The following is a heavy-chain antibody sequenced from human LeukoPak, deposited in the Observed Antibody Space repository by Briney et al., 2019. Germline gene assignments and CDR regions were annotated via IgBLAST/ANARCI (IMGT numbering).Heavy chain of an antibody. J-gene: IGHJ4*02. CDR1: GGSFSGYY. D-gene: IGHD2-15*01. Sequence: ASETLSLTCAVYGGSFSGYYWSWIRQPPGKGLEWIGEINHSGSTNYNPSLKSRVTISVDTSKSQFSLKLSSVTAADTAVYYCARDLGYCSGGSCYGDYWGQGTLVTVSS. V-gene: IGHV4-34*01. CDR2: INHSGST. CDR3: ARDLGYCSGGSCYGDY.